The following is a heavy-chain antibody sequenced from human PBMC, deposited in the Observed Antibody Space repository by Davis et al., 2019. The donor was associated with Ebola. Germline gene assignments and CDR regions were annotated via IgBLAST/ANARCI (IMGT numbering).Heavy chain of an antibody. V-gene: IGHV1-18*01. CDR1: GYSFKNYA. CDR2: ISAYNGNT. Sequence: AASVKVSCKASGYSFKNYAISWVRQAPGQGLEWMGWISAYNGNTNYAQKLQGRVTMTTDTSTGTAYMELRSLRSDDTALYYCASLRRTITGMDDAFDIWGQGTMVTVSS. J-gene: IGHJ3*02. CDR3: ASLRRTITGMDDAFDI. D-gene: IGHD2-8*02.